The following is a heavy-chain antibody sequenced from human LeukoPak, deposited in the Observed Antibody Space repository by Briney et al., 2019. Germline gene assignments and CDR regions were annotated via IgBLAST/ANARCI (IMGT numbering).Heavy chain of an antibody. V-gene: IGHV3-30*04. CDR1: GFTFSSYA. CDR2: ISYDGSNK. D-gene: IGHD6-6*01. CDR3: AKDLREYSSSPRNAFDI. J-gene: IGHJ3*02. Sequence: PGGSLRLSCAASGFTFSSYAMHWVRQAPGKGLEWVAVISYDGSNKYYADSVKGRFTISRDNSKNTLYLQMNSLRAEDTAVYYCAKDLREYSSSPRNAFDIWGQGTMVTVSS.